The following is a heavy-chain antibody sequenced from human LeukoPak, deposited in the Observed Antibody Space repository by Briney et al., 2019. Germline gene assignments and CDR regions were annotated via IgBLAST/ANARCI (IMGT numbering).Heavy chain of an antibody. Sequence: TGGSLRLSCAASGFTFSSYAMSWVRQAPGKGLEWVSAISGSGGSTYYADSVKGRFTISRDNAKNSLYLQMNSLRAEDTAVYYCARDGGSMGDYWGQGTLVTVSS. CDR3: ARDGGSMGDY. V-gene: IGHV3-23*01. J-gene: IGHJ4*02. D-gene: IGHD3-10*01. CDR1: GFTFSSYA. CDR2: ISGSGGST.